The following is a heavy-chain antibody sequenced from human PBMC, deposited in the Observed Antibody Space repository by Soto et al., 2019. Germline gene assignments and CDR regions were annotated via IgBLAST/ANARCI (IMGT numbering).Heavy chain of an antibody. V-gene: IGHV4-30-4*01. Sequence: SETLSLTCIVSGGSINSGDYYWSWIRQPSGKGLEWIGYIYYSGSTFYNPSLKSRLTISLDTSKNQFSLNLNSVTAADTAVYYCARVCAAGICYFAFDIWGQGTLVTVSS. D-gene: IGHD2-15*01. CDR1: GGSINSGDYY. J-gene: IGHJ3*02. CDR2: IYYSGST. CDR3: ARVCAAGICYFAFDI.